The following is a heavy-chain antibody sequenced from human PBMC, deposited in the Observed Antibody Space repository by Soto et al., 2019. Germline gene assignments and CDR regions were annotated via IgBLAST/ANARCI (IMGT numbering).Heavy chain of an antibody. Sequence: GGSLRLSCAASGFNFSSYGMHWVRHAPGKGLEWMAVISYDGSNEHYGDYVKGRFTISRDNSKNTLSLQINSLKSEDTAVYYCAKSITMVRGVMDVFDIWGLGTLVTVSS. CDR3: AKSITMVRGVMDVFDI. CDR2: ISYDGSNE. D-gene: IGHD3-10*01. CDR1: GFNFSSYG. V-gene: IGHV3-30*18. J-gene: IGHJ3*02.